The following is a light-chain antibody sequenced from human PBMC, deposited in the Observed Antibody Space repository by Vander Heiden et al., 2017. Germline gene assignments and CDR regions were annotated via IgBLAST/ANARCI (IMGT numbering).Light chain of an antibody. J-gene: IGKJ2*01. CDR3: LHYHNFPHT. CDR2: ASS. Sequence: IWMTQSPSLVSASTGDTVTISCRTRQDISRHLAWFQQKPGKAPGLLIYASSTLQSGVPSRFSGSGSGTHFTLTISSLQSEDFATYFCLHYHNFPHTFGQGTRLEIK. V-gene: IGKV1D-8*01. CDR1: QDISRH.